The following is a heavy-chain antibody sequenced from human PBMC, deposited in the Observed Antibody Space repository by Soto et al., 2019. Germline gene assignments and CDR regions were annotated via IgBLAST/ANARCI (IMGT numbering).Heavy chain of an antibody. CDR3: WAPVDTAMVLDY. CDR2: ISYDGSNK. V-gene: IGHV3-30*03. D-gene: IGHD5-18*01. CDR1: GFTFSSYG. Sequence: QVQLVESGGGVVQPGRSLRLSCAASGFTFSSYGMHWVRQAPGKGLEWVAVISYDGSNKYYADSVKGRFTISSDNSKNTLYLQMNSLRAEDTAVYYCWAPVDTAMVLDYWGQGTLVTVSS. J-gene: IGHJ4*02.